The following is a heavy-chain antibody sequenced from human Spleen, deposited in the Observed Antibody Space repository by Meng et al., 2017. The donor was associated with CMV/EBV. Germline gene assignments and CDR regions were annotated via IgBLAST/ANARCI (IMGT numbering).Heavy chain of an antibody. Sequence: GGSLRLSCTASGIMFTTYAVTWVRQAPGKGLEWVAFIRYDGSNKYYADSVKGRFTISRDNSKNTLYLQMNSLRAEDTAVYYCANRVGIGVAGNGGGQGTLVTVSS. J-gene: IGHJ4*02. CDR3: ANRVGIGVAGNG. CDR2: IRYDGSNK. V-gene: IGHV3-30*02. D-gene: IGHD6-19*01. CDR1: GIMFTTYA.